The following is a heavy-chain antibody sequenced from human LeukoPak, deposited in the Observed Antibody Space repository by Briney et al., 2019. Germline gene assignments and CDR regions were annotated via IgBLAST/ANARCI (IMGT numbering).Heavy chain of an antibody. CDR3: AKDTVAYVSGTPYIGNYFDY. V-gene: IGHV3-43*02. J-gene: IGHJ4*02. D-gene: IGHD3-10*01. CDR2: ISGDGSSR. CDR1: GFTFSSYW. Sequence: PGGSLRLSCAASGFTFSSYWMHWVRQAPGKGLEWVSLISGDGSSRYYTDSVKGRFTISRDDSKNSLYLQMNRLRTEDTALYYCAKDTVAYVSGTPYIGNYFDYWGQGALVTVSS.